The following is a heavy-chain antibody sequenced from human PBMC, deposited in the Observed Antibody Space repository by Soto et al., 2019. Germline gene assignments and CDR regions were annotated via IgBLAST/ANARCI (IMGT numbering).Heavy chain of an antibody. CDR1: GGTFSSYA. Sequence: QVQLVQSGAEVQKPGSSVKVSCKASGGTFSSYAISWVRQAPGQGLEWMGGIIPIFGTANYAQKFQGRVTITADKSTSTAYMELSSLRSEDTAVYYCARATQGVAAAGIDWFDPWGQGTLVTVSS. D-gene: IGHD6-13*01. CDR2: IIPIFGTA. CDR3: ARATQGVAAAGIDWFDP. J-gene: IGHJ5*02. V-gene: IGHV1-69*06.